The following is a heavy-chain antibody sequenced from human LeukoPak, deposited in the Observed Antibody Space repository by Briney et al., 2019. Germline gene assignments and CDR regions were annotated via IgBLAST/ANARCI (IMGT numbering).Heavy chain of an antibody. Sequence: AGSLTLSCAASGFTFSSYSMNWVRQAPGKGLEWVSSMSSSSSYIYYADSVKGRFTISRDNAKTSLYLQMNSLRAEDTAVYYCARADSSWYVWGQGTLVTVSS. V-gene: IGHV3-21*01. CDR3: ARADSSWYV. CDR2: MSSSSSYI. J-gene: IGHJ4*02. CDR1: GFTFSSYS. D-gene: IGHD6-13*01.